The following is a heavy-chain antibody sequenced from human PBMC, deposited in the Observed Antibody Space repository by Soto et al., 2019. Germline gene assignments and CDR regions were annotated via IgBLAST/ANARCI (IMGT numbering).Heavy chain of an antibody. CDR3: ARGDIVATITHCYFDY. Sequence: LSLTCTVSGGSIRSYYWNWIRQPPGKGLEWIGYIYYSGSTNYNPSLKSRVTISVDTSKNQFSLKLTSVTAADTAVYYCARGDIVATITHCYFDYWGQGTLVTVSS. D-gene: IGHD5-12*01. J-gene: IGHJ4*02. CDR2: IYYSGST. V-gene: IGHV4-59*01. CDR1: GGSIRSYY.